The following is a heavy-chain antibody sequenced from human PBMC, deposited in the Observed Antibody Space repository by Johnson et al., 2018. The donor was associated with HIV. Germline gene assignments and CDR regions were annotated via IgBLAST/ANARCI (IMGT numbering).Heavy chain of an antibody. Sequence: QVQLVESGGGLVKPGGSLRLSCAASGFTFRDHYMSWIRQAPGKGLEWVSYISSSGSTIYYADSVKGRFTISRDNAKNSLYLQMNSLRAEDTAVYYCARYHYYDSRLNDAFDIWGQGTMVTVSS. V-gene: IGHV3-11*04. J-gene: IGHJ3*02. CDR3: ARYHYYDSRLNDAFDI. CDR1: GFTFRDHY. CDR2: ISSSGSTI. D-gene: IGHD3-22*01.